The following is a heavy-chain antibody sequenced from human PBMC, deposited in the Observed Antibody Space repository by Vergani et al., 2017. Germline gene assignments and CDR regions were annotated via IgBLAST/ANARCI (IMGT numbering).Heavy chain of an antibody. CDR2: IKQDGSEK. D-gene: IGHD1-26*01. V-gene: IGHV3-7*01. Sequence: EVQLLESGGGLVQPGGSLRLTCAASGFTFSSYWMSWVRQAPGKGLEWVANIKQDGSEKYYVDSVKGRFTISRDNAKNSLYLQMNSLRAEDTAVYYCASGNRRWELTEDYWGQGTLVTVSS. CDR3: ASGNRRWELTEDY. J-gene: IGHJ4*02. CDR1: GFTFSSYW.